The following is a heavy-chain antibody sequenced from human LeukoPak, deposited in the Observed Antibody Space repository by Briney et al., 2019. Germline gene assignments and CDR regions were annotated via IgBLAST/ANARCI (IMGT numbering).Heavy chain of an antibody. J-gene: IGHJ3*02. CDR1: GYSFTRYA. D-gene: IGHD4-11*01. CDR2: INAGNGNT. CDR3: ARGEIVTTFGSSRPGDAFNI. Sequence: GASVKVSCKAFGYSFTRYAMHWVRQAPGQRLEWMGWINAGNGNTKYSQKFQGRVTITRDTSASTVYMELSSLRSEDTAVYYCARGEIVTTFGSSRPGDAFNIWGQGTMVTVSS. V-gene: IGHV1-3*01.